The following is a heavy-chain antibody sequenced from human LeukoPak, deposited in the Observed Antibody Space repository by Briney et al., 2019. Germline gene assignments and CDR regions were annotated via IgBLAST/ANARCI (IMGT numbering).Heavy chain of an antibody. J-gene: IGHJ4*02. CDR1: GFTFSKAW. CDR2: IKSKSDGGAA. V-gene: IGHV3-15*01. CDR3: AEWLL. D-gene: IGHD3-3*01. Sequence: GGSLRLSCAVSGFTFSKAWMKWVRQAPGKGLEWVGRIKSKSDGGAADYAAPVKGRFTISRDDSKNTLYLQMNSLKTEDTAVHYCAEWLLRGQGTLVTVSS.